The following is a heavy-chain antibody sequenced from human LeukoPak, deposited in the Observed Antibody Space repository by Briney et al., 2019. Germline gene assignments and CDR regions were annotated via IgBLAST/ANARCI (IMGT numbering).Heavy chain of an antibody. Sequence: SETLSLTCAVYGGSFSGYYWSWIRQPPGKGLEWIWEINHSGSTNYNPSLKSRVTISVDTSKNQFSLKVPSVTAADTAVYYCARYHYYDSGTYKPYNNWFAPWGQGTLVTVSS. CDR3: ARYHYYDSGTYKPYNNWFAP. V-gene: IGHV4-34*01. CDR1: GGSFSGYY. CDR2: INHSGST. D-gene: IGHD3-10*01. J-gene: IGHJ5*02.